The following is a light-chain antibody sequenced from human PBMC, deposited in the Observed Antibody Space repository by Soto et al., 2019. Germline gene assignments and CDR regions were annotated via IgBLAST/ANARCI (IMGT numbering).Light chain of an antibody. CDR1: QGISSY. J-gene: IGKJ5*01. CDR2: AAS. CDR3: QHHDSYST. V-gene: IGKV1-9*01. Sequence: DIPLTQSTSFLSASVGDRVTITCRASQGISSYLAWYQQKPGKAPKLLIYAASTLQSGVPSRFSGSGSGTEFTLTVSSLQPEDCATYYCQHHDSYSTFGQGTRLESK.